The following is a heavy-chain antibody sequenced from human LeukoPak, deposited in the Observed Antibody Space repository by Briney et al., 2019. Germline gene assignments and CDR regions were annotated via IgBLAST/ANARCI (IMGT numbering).Heavy chain of an antibody. Sequence: TASETLSLTCTVSGGSISSYYWSWIRQPPGKGLEWIGYIYYSGSTNYNPSLKSRVTISVDTSKNQFSLKLSSVTAADTAVYYCARDGAVFARMNAFDIWGQGTMVTVSS. CDR2: IYYSGST. V-gene: IGHV4-59*01. CDR3: ARDGAVFARMNAFDI. J-gene: IGHJ3*02. D-gene: IGHD2-8*01. CDR1: GGSISSYY.